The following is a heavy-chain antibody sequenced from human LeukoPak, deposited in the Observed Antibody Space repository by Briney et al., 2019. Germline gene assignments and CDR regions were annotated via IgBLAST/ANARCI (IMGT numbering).Heavy chain of an antibody. CDR2: IYYSGST. D-gene: IGHD4-11*01. Sequence: SETLSLTCTVSGGSISSYYWSWIRQPPGKGLEWIGYIYYSGSTNYNPSPKSRVTISVDTSKNQFSLKLSSVTAADTAVYYCARGYSNYRTYYYYGMDVWGQGTTVTVSS. J-gene: IGHJ6*02. V-gene: IGHV4-59*01. CDR1: GGSISSYY. CDR3: ARGYSNYRTYYYYGMDV.